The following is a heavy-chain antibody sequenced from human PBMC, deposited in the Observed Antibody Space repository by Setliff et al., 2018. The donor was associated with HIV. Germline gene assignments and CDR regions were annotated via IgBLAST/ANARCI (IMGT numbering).Heavy chain of an antibody. Sequence: SGPTGEPTQTLSLTCTFSGFSLITSGVGVGWIRQPPGKALEWLALIYWNDDKRYSPSLKSRLTIRKDASKNQVVLTMTKMDPVDTGTYYCAHTTSFDFWTPGPMDVWGKGTTVTVSS. CDR1: GFSLITSGVG. J-gene: IGHJ6*03. D-gene: IGHD3-3*01. CDR2: IYWNDDK. V-gene: IGHV2-5*01. CDR3: AHTTSFDFWTPGPMDV.